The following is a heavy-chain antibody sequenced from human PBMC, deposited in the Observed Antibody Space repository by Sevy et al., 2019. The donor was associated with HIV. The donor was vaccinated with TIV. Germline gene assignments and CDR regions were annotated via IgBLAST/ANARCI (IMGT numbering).Heavy chain of an antibody. CDR1: GFTFSDHY. CDR2: TRNKADGYTI. Sequence: GESLKISCAASGFTFSDHYMEWVRQAPGKGLEWVGRTRNKADGYTIEYAASVKGRFTISRDDSENSLYLQMNSLKTEDTAVYYCSTHAGIAAAGRVFDYWGQGALVTVSS. V-gene: IGHV3-72*01. D-gene: IGHD6-13*01. CDR3: STHAGIAAAGRVFDY. J-gene: IGHJ4*02.